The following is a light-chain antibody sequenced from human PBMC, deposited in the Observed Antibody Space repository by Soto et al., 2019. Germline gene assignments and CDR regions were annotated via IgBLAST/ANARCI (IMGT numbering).Light chain of an antibody. V-gene: IGKV1-27*01. CDR2: AAS. CDR3: QKSNSAPLT. Sequence: DIQMTQSPSSLSASFGDRVTITCRASQGIGVYLAWFQQKPGNAPKLLIYAASTLQSGVPSRFSGSGSGTDFTLTISSLQPEDVATYYCQKSNSAPLTFGGGTKVEIK. CDR1: QGIGVY. J-gene: IGKJ4*01.